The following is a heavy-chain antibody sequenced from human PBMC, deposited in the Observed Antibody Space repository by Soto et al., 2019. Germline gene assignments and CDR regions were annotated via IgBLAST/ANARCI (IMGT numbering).Heavy chain of an antibody. V-gene: IGHV1-69*01. CDR1: GGTFSSYA. CDR3: ASDDLGYCSGGSCYSPEG. CDR2: IIPIFGTA. Sequence: QVQRVQSGAEVKKPGSSVKVSCKASGGTFSSYAISWVRQAPGQGLEWVGGIIPIFGTANDAQKFQGRVTITADESTSTAYMELSSLRSEDTAVYYCASDDLGYCSGGSCYSPEGWGQGTLVTVSS. J-gene: IGHJ4*02. D-gene: IGHD2-15*01.